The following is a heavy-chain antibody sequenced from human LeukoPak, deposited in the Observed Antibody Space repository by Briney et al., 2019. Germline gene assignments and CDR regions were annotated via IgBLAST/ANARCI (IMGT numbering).Heavy chain of an antibody. CDR3: ARGIVATIIQEVRQRTYYFDY. D-gene: IGHD5-12*01. V-gene: IGHV4-59*01. J-gene: IGHJ4*02. Sequence: SETLSLTSTVSGGSISSYYWSWIRQPPGKGLEWIGYIYYSGSTNYNPSLKSRVTISVDTSKNQFSLKLSSVTAADTAVYYCARGIVATIIQEVRQRTYYFDYWGQGTLVTVSS. CDR2: IYYSGST. CDR1: GGSISSYY.